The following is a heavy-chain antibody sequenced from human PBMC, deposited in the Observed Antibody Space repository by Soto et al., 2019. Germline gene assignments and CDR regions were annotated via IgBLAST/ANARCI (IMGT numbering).Heavy chain of an antibody. Sequence: GGSLRLSCAASGFTFSNAWMSWVRQAPGKGLEWVGRIKSKTDGGTTDYAAPVKGRFTITTNNSKNTLYLQMNSLKTEDTAVYYCPAGGRQQLVLDYWGQGTLVTVSS. V-gene: IGHV3-15*01. CDR3: PAGGRQQLVLDY. CDR2: IKSKTDGGTT. CDR1: GFTFSNAW. J-gene: IGHJ4*02. D-gene: IGHD6-13*01.